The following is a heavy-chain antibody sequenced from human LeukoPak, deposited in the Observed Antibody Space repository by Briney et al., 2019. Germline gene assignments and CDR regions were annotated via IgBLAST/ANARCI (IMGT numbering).Heavy chain of an antibody. Sequence: SETLSLTCTVSGGSISSGDYYWSWIRQPPGKGLEWIGYIYYSGSTYYNPSLKSRVTISVDTSKNQFSLKLSSVTAADTAVYYCARASCYDFWSGYCNWFDPWGQGTLVTVSS. CDR3: ARASCYDFWSGYCNWFDP. J-gene: IGHJ5*02. CDR2: IYYSGST. V-gene: IGHV4-30-4*01. CDR1: GGSISSGDYY. D-gene: IGHD3-3*01.